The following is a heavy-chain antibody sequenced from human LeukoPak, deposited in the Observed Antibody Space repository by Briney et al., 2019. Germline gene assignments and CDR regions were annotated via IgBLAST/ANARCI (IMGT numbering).Heavy chain of an antibody. J-gene: IGHJ3*02. V-gene: IGHV3-43*02. CDR3: CKFRGFLGGYTPRAFDI. D-gene: IGHD3-3*01. CDR1: GFTFDDYA. CDR2: ISGDGGST. Sequence: GGSLRLSCAASGFTFDDYAMHWVRHAPGKGLEWVSLISGDGGSTYYADSVKGRFTIPRHNSKNSLYLQMNSVRTGDNALYLFCKFRGFLGGYTPRAFDIWGQGTMVTVSS.